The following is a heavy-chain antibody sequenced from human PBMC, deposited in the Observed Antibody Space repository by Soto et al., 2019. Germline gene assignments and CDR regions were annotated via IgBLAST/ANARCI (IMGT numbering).Heavy chain of an antibody. D-gene: IGHD3-9*01. CDR2: IGPILGIP. Sequence: QVQLVQSGAEVQKPGSSVKVSCRASGGTFSGYVITWVRQAPGHGLEWMGEIGPILGIPSYAQKFQGRVTLKADEPTTTAFVEPTNLRSEAPAVFYFAGGAFYEILAGSYPIDAFHLWGQGTMVTVSS. V-gene: IGHV1-69*12. CDR1: GGTFSGYV. CDR3: AGGAFYEILAGSYPIDAFHL. J-gene: IGHJ3*01.